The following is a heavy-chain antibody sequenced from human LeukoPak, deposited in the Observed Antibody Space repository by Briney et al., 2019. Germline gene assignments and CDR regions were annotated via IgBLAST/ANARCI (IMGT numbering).Heavy chain of an antibody. CDR3: ARARHGILTGYYLDY. CDR2: LWYDGSNK. D-gene: IGHD3-9*01. CDR1: GSTFGSYG. J-gene: IGHJ4*02. V-gene: IGHV3-33*01. Sequence: GRSLRLSCAASGSTFGSYGMHWVRQAPGKGLEWVAVLWYDGSNKYYADSVKGRFTISRDNSKDTLFLQMNSLRAEDTAVYYCARARHGILTGYYLDYWGQGTLVTVSS.